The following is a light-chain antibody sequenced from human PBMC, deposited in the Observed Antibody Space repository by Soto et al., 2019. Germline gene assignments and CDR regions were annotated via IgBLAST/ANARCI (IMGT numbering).Light chain of an antibody. Sequence: EIAMTQSPATLSVSPGERATLSCRASQSVSSKLAWYQQKPGQAPRLLIYDAFTRATGIPARFSGSGSGTEFTLTISSLQSEDFAVYYCQQFNNWPRTFGQGTKVDIK. CDR2: DAF. CDR3: QQFNNWPRT. CDR1: QSVSSK. J-gene: IGKJ1*01. V-gene: IGKV3-15*01.